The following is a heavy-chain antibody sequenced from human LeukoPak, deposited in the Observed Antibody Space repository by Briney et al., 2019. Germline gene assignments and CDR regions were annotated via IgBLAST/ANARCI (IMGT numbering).Heavy chain of an antibody. D-gene: IGHD3-10*01. CDR3: ARVPAARSGYYFDY. CDR2: IYTSGST. Sequence: SETLSLTCAVYGGSFSGYYWSWIRQPAGKGLEWIGRIYTSGSTNYNPSLKSRVTISVDTSKNQFSLKLSSVTAADTAVYYCARVPAARSGYYFDYWGQGTLVTVSS. V-gene: IGHV4-59*10. CDR1: GGSFSGYY. J-gene: IGHJ4*02.